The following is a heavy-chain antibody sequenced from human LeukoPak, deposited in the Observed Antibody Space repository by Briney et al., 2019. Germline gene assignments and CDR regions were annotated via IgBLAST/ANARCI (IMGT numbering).Heavy chain of an antibody. CDR3: ARDGASSGVDY. J-gene: IGHJ4*02. CDR1: GFTFSSYE. CDR2: ISSSGSTI. D-gene: IGHD2-15*01. Sequence: PGGSLRLSCAASGFTFSSYEMNWVRQAPGKGLEWVSCISSSGSTIYYADSVKGRFTISRDNAKNSLYLQMNSLRAEDTAVYYCARDGASSGVDYWGQGTLVTVSS. V-gene: IGHV3-48*03.